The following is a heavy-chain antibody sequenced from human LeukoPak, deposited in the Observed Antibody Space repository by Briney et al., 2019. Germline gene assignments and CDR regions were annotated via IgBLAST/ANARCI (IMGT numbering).Heavy chain of an antibody. J-gene: IGHJ5*02. V-gene: IGHV3-7*01. Sequence: GGSLRLSCAASGFTFSSSWMTWVRQAPGKGLEWVASIREDGSQKTSVDSVRGRFTISRDNAKNSVYLQMDSLRAEDTAVYYCARSLVVGATYPYHWGQGTLVTVSS. D-gene: IGHD1-26*01. CDR3: ARSLVVGATYPYH. CDR1: GFTFSSSW. CDR2: IREDGSQK.